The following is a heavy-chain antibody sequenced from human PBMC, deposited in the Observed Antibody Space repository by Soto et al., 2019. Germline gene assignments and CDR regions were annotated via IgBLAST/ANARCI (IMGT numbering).Heavy chain of an antibody. CDR2: ISAYNGNT. D-gene: IGHD6-19*01. V-gene: IGHV1-18*01. CDR1: GYTFTSYG. Sequence: ASVKVSCKASGYTFTSYGISWVRQAPGQGLEWMGWISAYNGNTNYAQKLQGRVTMTTDTSTSTAYMELRSLRSDDTAVYYCARGLYSSCWPRSDDAFYTWGQGTMVPVSS. CDR3: ARGLYSSCWPRSDDAFYT. J-gene: IGHJ3*02.